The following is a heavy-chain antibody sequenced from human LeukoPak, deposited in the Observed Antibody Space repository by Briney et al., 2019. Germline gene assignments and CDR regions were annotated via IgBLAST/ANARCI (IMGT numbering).Heavy chain of an antibody. V-gene: IGHV4-39*07. D-gene: IGHD4-23*01. CDR3: ARAEDYGGNSGYFDY. CDR1: GGSISSSSYY. J-gene: IGHJ4*02. CDR2: IYYSGST. Sequence: SESLSLTCTVSGGSISSSSYYWGWIRQPPGKGLEWIGSIYYSGSTNYNPSLKSRVTISVDTSKNQFSLKLSSVTAADTAVYYCARAEDYGGNSGYFDYWGQGTLVTVSS.